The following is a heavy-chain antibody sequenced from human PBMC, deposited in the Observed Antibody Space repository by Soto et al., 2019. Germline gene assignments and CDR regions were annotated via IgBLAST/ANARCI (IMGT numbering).Heavy chain of an antibody. CDR2: ISYDGSNK. CDR3: ARDREWYYDSSGHPHFDY. Sequence: PGGSLRLSCAASGFTFSSYAMRWVRQAPGKGLEWVAVISYDGSNKYYADSVKGRFTISRDNSKNTLYLQMNSLRAEDTAVYYCARDREWYYDSSGHPHFDYWGQGTLVTVSS. CDR1: GFTFSSYA. V-gene: IGHV3-30-3*01. D-gene: IGHD3-22*01. J-gene: IGHJ4*02.